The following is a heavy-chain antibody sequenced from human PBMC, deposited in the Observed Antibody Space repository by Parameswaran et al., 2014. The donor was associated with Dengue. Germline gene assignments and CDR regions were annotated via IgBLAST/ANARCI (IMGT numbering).Heavy chain of an antibody. J-gene: IGHJ4*02. D-gene: IGHD1-20*01. CDR1: GFTFSSYG. Sequence: QAGGSLRLSCAASGFTFSSYGMHWVRQAPGKGLEWVAVISYDGSNKYYADSVKGRFTISRDNSKNTLYLQMNSLRAEDTAVYYCAKDVRGEYNWNPGDGYFDYWGQGTLVTVSS. CDR2: ISYDGSNK. CDR3: AKDVRGEYNWNPGDGYFDY. V-gene: IGHV3-30*18.